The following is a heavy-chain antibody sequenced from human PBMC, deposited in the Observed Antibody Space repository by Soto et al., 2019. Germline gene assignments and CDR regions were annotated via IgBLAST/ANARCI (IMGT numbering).Heavy chain of an antibody. J-gene: IGHJ6*02. D-gene: IGHD1-1*01. CDR3: ARSFELERRSRYYYYGMDV. V-gene: IGHV1-69*01. Sequence: QVQLVQSGAEVKKPGSSVKVSCKASGGTFSSYAISWVRQAPGQGLEWMGGIIPIFGTANYAQKFQGRVTITADESTSTAYMELISLRSEDTAVYHCARSFELERRSRYYYYGMDVWGQGTTVTVSS. CDR2: IIPIFGTA. CDR1: GGTFSSYA.